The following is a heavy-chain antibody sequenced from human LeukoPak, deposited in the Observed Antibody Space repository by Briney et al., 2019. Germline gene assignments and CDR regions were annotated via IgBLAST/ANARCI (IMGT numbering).Heavy chain of an antibody. CDR2: ISYSGDTI. D-gene: IGHD4-23*01. V-gene: IGHV3-11*04. CDR3: AGYGGNSF. Sequence: TGGSLRLSCAASEFTFSDYYMSWIRQAPGKGLEWVSYISYSGDTIYYADSVKGRVSISRDNAKNTVYLQMNGLRAEDTAVYYCAGYGGNSFWGQGTLVTVSS. J-gene: IGHJ4*02. CDR1: EFTFSDYY.